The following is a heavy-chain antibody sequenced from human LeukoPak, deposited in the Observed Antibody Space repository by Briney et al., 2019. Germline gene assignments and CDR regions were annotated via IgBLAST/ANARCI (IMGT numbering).Heavy chain of an antibody. CDR1: GFTFSSYS. J-gene: IGHJ3*02. CDR2: ISSSSSTI. CDR3: AREGWDLNALDI. V-gene: IGHV3-48*04. Sequence: PGGSLRLSCAASGFTFSSYSMNWVRQAPGKGLEGVSYISSSSSTIYYADSVKGRFTISRDNAKNSLYLQMDSLRVEDTAVYYCAREGWDLNALDIWGQGTMVTVS. D-gene: IGHD1-26*01.